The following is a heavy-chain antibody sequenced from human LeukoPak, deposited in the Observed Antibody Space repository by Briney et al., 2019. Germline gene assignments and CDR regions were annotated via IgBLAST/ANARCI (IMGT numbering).Heavy chain of an antibody. D-gene: IGHD2-15*01. CDR2: ISYDGSDK. CDR1: GFTFSSYA. CDR3: AKAPYCSGGACYPDYYYAMDV. V-gene: IGHV3-30-3*01. Sequence: GGSLRLSCAASGFTFSSYAMHWVRQAPGKGLEWVAVISYDGSDKYYADSVKGRFTISRDNARNSLYLQMNSLRAEDTALYYCAKAPYCSGGACYPDYYYAMDVWGQGTTVTVSS. J-gene: IGHJ6*02.